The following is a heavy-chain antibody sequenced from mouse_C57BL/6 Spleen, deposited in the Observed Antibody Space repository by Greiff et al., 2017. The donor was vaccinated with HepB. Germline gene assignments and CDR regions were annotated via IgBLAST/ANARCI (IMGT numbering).Heavy chain of an antibody. Sequence: EVKLMESEGGLVQPGSSMKLSCTASGFTFSDYYMAWVRQVPEKGLEWVANINYDGSSTYYLDSLKSRFIIARDNAKNILYLQMSSLKSEDTATYYCARDRGNWDVFDYWGQGTTLTVSS. CDR2: INYDGSST. V-gene: IGHV5-16*01. D-gene: IGHD4-1*01. CDR1: GFTFSDYY. CDR3: ARDRGNWDVFDY. J-gene: IGHJ2*01.